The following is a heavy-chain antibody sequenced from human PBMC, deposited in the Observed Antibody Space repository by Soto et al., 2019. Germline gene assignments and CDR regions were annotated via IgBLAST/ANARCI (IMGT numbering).Heavy chain of an antibody. D-gene: IGHD2-15*01. V-gene: IGHV1-46*01. CDR3: ARPLKIGYCSGGSCYSFDI. CDR1: GYTFTSYY. J-gene: IGHJ3*02. Sequence: ASVKVSCKASGYTFTSYYMHWVRQAPGQGLEWMGVINPSGGSTSYAQKFQGRVTMTRDTSTSTVYMELSSLRSEDTAVYYCARPLKIGYCSGGSCYSFDIWGQGTMVTVSS. CDR2: INPSGGST.